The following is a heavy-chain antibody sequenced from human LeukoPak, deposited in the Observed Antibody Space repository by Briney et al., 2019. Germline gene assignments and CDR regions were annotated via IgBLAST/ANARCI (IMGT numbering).Heavy chain of an antibody. CDR1: GGSFSGYY. J-gene: IGHJ4*02. V-gene: IGHV4-34*01. CDR3: ARAWGSWRLPRGQYYLDQ. Sequence: SETLSLTCAVYGGSFSGYYWSWIRQPPGKGLEWIGEINHSGSTNYNPSLKSRVTISVDTSKNQFSLRLNSVTAADTAVYYCARAWGSWRLPRGQYYLDQWGQGALVTVSS. CDR2: INHSGST. D-gene: IGHD6-25*01.